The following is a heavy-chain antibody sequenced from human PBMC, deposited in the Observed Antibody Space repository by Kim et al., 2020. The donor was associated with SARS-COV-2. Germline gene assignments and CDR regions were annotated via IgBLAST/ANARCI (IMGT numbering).Heavy chain of an antibody. D-gene: IGHD6-13*01. V-gene: IGHV3-43*01. CDR2: ISWDGGST. CDR1: GFTFDDYT. Sequence: GGSLRLSCAASGFTFDDYTMHWVRQAPGKGLEWVSLISWDGGSTYYADSVKGRFTISRDNSKNSLYLQMNSLRTEDTALYYCAKEGIAAAGLRFDPWGQGTLVTVSS. CDR3: AKEGIAAAGLRFDP. J-gene: IGHJ5*02.